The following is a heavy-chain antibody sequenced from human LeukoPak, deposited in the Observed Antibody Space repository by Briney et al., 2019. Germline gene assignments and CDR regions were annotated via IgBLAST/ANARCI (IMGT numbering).Heavy chain of an antibody. V-gene: IGHV4-59*11. CDR3: ARGADPGGTNYYDSSGYYYEYGH. CDR1: GGSISSHY. CDR2: IYYSGST. J-gene: IGHJ4*02. D-gene: IGHD3-22*01. Sequence: PSETLSLTCTVSGGSISSHYWSWIRQPPGKGLEWIGYIYYSGSTNYNPSLKSRVTISVDTSKNQFSLKLSSVTAADTAVYYCARGADPGGTNYYDSSGYYYEYGHWGQGTLVTVSS.